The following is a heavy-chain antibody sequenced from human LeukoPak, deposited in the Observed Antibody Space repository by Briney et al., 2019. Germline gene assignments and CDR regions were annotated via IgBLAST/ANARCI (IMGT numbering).Heavy chain of an antibody. V-gene: IGHV3-20*04. J-gene: IGHJ4*02. CDR1: GFTFDDYG. CDR3: ARVAVAGTSFYFDY. Sequence: GGSLRLSCAASGFTFDDYGMSWVRQAPGKGLEWVSGINWNGGSTGYADSVKGRFTISRDNAKNSLYLQMNSLRAEDTALYYCARVAVAGTSFYFDYWGQGTLVTVSS. CDR2: INWNGGST. D-gene: IGHD6-19*01.